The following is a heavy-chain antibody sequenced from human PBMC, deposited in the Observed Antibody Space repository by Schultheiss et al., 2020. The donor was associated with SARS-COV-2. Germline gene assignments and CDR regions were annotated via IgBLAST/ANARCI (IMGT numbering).Heavy chain of an antibody. CDR2: ISGSGGST. CDR1: GFTFSSYA. Sequence: GESLKISCAASGFTFSSYAMSWVRQAPGKGLEWVLAISGSGGSTYYADSVKGRFTISRDNARNSLYLQMNSLRAEDTAVYYCAREYYDFWSGYRENFYYYYYYMDVWDKGTTVTVSS. J-gene: IGHJ6*03. D-gene: IGHD3-3*01. V-gene: IGHV3-23*01. CDR3: AREYYDFWSGYRENFYYYYYYMDV.